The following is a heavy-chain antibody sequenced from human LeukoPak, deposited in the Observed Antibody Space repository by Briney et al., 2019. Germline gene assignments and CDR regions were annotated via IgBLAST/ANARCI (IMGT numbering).Heavy chain of an antibody. CDR1: GGSISSSSYY. CDR3: ANSLVHYSGSYSFDY. CDR2: IYYSGST. V-gene: IGHV4-39*01. D-gene: IGHD1-26*01. J-gene: IGHJ4*02. Sequence: PSETLSLTCTVSGGSISSSSYYWGWIRQPPGKGLEWIGSIYYSGSTYYNPSLKSRVTISGDTSKNQFSLKLSSVTAADTAVYYCANSLVHYSGSYSFDYWGQGTLVTVSS.